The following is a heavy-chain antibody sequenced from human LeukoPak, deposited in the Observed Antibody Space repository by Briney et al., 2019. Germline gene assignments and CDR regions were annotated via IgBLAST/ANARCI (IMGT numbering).Heavy chain of an antibody. Sequence: PGGCLRLSCAASGYTFSSCARSWVRQAPGKGLEWVSAISGSGGSTYYADSVKGRFTISRDNSKNTLYLQMNSLRAEDTAVYYCAKGSSSGYYSMSYWGQGTLVTVSS. V-gene: IGHV3-23*01. J-gene: IGHJ4*02. D-gene: IGHD3-22*01. CDR2: ISGSGGST. CDR1: GYTFSSCA. CDR3: AKGSSSGYYSMSY.